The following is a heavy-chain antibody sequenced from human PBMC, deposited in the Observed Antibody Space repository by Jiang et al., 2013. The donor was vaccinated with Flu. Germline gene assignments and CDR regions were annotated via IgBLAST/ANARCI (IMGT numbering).Heavy chain of an antibody. D-gene: IGHD3-9*01. CDR3: AREQYYDILTGNYYYYYYGMDV. V-gene: IGHV1-18*01. CDR2: ISAYNGNT. CDR1: GYTFTSYG. J-gene: IGHJ6*02. Sequence: SGAEVKKPGASVKVSCKASGYTFTSYGISWVRQAPGQGLEWMGWISAYNGNTNYAQKLQGRVTMTTDTSTSTAYMELRSLRSDDTAVYYCAREQYYDILTGNYYYYYYGMDVWGQGTRSPSP.